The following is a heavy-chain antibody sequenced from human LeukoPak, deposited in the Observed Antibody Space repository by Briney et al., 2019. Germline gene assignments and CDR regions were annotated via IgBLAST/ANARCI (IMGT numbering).Heavy chain of an antibody. CDR2: INHSGST. D-gene: IGHD5-24*01. J-gene: IGHJ3*02. Sequence: PSETLSLTCAVYGGSFSGYYWSWIRQPPGKGLEWIGEINHSGSTNYNPSLKSRVTISVDTSKNQFSLKLSSVTAADTAVYYCAILGGDGYNLGDAFDIWGQGTMVTVSS. V-gene: IGHV4-34*01. CDR3: AILGGDGYNLGDAFDI. CDR1: GGSFSGYY.